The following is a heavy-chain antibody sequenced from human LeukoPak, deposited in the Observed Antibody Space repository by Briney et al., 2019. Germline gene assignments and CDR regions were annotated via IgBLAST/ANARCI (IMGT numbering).Heavy chain of an antibody. J-gene: IGHJ6*03. CDR2: IYSGGST. CDR3: AREERAAADINYYYYYYMDV. V-gene: IGHV3-53*01. Sequence: PGGSLRLSCAASGFTVSSNYMSWVRQSPGKGLEWVSVIYSGGSTYYADSLKGRFTISRDHSKNTLYLQMNSLRAEDTAVYYCAREERAAADINYYYYYYMDVWGKGTTVTISS. CDR1: GFTVSSNY. D-gene: IGHD6-13*01.